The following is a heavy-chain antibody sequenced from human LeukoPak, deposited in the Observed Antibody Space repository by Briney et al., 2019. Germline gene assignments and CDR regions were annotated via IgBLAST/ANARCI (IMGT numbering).Heavy chain of an antibody. CDR3: AKLDYYDSSGPFDY. CDR2: ISYDGSNK. CDR1: GFTFSSYG. Sequence: GESLRLSCAASGFTFSSYGMHWVRQAPGKGLEWVAVISYDGSNKYYADSVKGRFTISRDNSKNTLYLQMNSLRAEDTAVYYCAKLDYYDSSGPFDYWGQGTLVTVSS. D-gene: IGHD3-22*01. V-gene: IGHV3-30*18. J-gene: IGHJ4*02.